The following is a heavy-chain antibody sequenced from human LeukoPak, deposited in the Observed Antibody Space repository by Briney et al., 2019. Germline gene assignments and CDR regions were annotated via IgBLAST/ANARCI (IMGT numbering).Heavy chain of an antibody. CDR2: IYYSGSP. J-gene: IGHJ4*02. V-gene: IGHV4-59*01. Sequence: SETLSLTCTVSGGSISSYYWSWIRQPPWKGLEWIGYIYYSGSPDYNPSLKSRVTISVDTSKNQFSLNLSSVTAADTAMYYCARASGGDGSGSLWGQGTLVTVSS. CDR1: GGSISSYY. CDR3: ARASGGDGSGSL. D-gene: IGHD3-10*01.